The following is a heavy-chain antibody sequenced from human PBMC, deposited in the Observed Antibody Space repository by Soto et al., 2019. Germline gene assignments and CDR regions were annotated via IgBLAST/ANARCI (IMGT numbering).Heavy chain of an antibody. J-gene: IGHJ4*02. V-gene: IGHV3-48*03. CDR3: TREAPRIGMDY. CDR1: GFTFSSYE. CDR2: IGSSGFTI. Sequence: EGSLRRSCAVSGFTFSSYEMNWVRQAPGKGLEWVSYIGSSGFTIYYADSVKGRFTISRDNAKNSLYLQMNSLRVEDTAVYYCTREAPRIGMDYWGQGTLVTVSS. D-gene: IGHD1-1*01.